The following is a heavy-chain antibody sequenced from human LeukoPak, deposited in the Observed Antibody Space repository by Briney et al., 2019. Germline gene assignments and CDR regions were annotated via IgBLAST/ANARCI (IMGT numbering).Heavy chain of an antibody. CDR2: IVPLYGTT. Sequence: ASVKVSCKASGDTFKNYAISWVRQAPGQGLEWMRGIVPLYGTTNHVQKFQGRVTITADASTSTVYMELSSLRSDDTAVYYCARNEQDLGYYYHMDVWGKGTTVTISS. CDR1: GDTFKNYA. CDR3: ARNEQDLGYYYHMDV. D-gene: IGHD6-13*01. V-gene: IGHV1-69*13. J-gene: IGHJ6*03.